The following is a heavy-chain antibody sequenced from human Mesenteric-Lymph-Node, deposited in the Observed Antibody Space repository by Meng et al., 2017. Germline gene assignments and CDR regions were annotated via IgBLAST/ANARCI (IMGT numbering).Heavy chain of an antibody. CDR1: RFSFSNYE. J-gene: IGHJ6*02. Sequence: GESLKISCEASRFSFSNYEINWVRQAPGKGLEWVSYICGGGETIYYAESVRGRFTISRDKAKNSLYLQMNSLRAEDTTVYYCARDIVVVVAASYYYYSMDVWGQGTTVTVSS. CDR3: ARDIVVVVAASYYYYSMDV. CDR2: ICGGGETI. V-gene: IGHV3-48*03. D-gene: IGHD2-15*01.